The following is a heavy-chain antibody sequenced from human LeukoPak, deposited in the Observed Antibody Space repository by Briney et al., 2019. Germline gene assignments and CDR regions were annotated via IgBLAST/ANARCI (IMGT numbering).Heavy chain of an antibody. CDR2: INPNSGGT. CDR3: ARVKYSSGWFDY. D-gene: IGHD6-19*01. CDR1: GYTFTGYY. Sequence: GASVKVSCKASGYTFTGYYMHWVRQAPGQGLEWMGRINPNSGGTNYAQKFQGRVTMTRDTSLSTAYMEPSRLRSDDTAVYYCARVKYSSGWFDYWGQGTLVTVSS. V-gene: IGHV1-2*06. J-gene: IGHJ4*02.